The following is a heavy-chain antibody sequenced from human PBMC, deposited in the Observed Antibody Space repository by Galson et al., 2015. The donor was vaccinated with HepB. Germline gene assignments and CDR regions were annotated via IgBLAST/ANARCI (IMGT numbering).Heavy chain of an antibody. CDR1: GFNFIGYY. CDR2: INPKSGGT. J-gene: IGHJ5*02. CDR3: ASDCSSRKCSRDQNNWFDP. D-gene: IGHD2-2*01. V-gene: IGHV1-2*02. Sequence: SVKVSCKASGFNFIGYYIHWVRQAPGQGLEWMGWINPKSGGTNFAQKFQGRVTLTRDTSISTFYMDLTNLRSDDTAVYYCASDCSSRKCSRDQNNWFDPWGQGSLVTVSP.